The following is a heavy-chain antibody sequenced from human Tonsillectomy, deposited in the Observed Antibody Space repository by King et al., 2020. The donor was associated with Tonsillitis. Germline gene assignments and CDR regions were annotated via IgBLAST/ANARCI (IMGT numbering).Heavy chain of an antibody. D-gene: IGHD2-21*02. CDR3: VRGFGTLILEPYTYCGGDCYSLDY. J-gene: IGHJ4*02. CDR1: GGSISCYY. CDR2: ISYSGST. Sequence: QLQESGPGLVKPSETLSLTCTVSGGSISCYYWTWIRQPPGKGLEWIGYISYSGSTNYNPSLKSRVTISVDTSKNQFSLKLSSVTAADTAVYYCVRGFGTLILEPYTYCGGDCYSLDYWGQGTLVTVSS. V-gene: IGHV4-59*01.